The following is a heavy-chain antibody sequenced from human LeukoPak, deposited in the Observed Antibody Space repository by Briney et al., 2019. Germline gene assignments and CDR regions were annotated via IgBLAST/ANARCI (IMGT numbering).Heavy chain of an antibody. CDR2: IYWNDDK. J-gene: IGHJ5*02. CDR1: GFSLSTTGVG. V-gene: IGHV2-5*01. D-gene: IGHD3-10*01. CDR3: ARRLIRSYGSGSYNCFDP. Sequence: SGPTLVKPTQTLTLTCTFSGFSLSTTGVGVGWIRQPPGKALEWLAVIYWNDDKQYCPSLKSRLTIIKDTSKNQLVLTLTNMDPVDTATYYCARRLIRSYGSGSYNCFDPWGQGTLVTVSS.